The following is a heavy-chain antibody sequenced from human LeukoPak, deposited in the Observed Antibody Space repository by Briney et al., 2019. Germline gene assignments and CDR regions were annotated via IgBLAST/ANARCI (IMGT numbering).Heavy chain of an antibody. J-gene: IGHJ4*02. CDR3: ARGSPSYYGSGSYDY. D-gene: IGHD3-10*01. CDR2: ISSSSSYI. Sequence: PGGSLRLSCAASGFTFSSYSMNWVRQAPGQGLEGVSSISSSSSYIYYADSVKGRFTISRDNAKNSLYLQMNSLRAEDTAVYYCARGSPSYYGSGSYDYWGQGTLVTVSS. CDR1: GFTFSSYS. V-gene: IGHV3-21*01.